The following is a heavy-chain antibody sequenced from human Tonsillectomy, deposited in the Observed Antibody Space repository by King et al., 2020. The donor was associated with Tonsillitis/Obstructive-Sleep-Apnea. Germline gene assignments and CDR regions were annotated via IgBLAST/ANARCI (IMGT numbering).Heavy chain of an antibody. J-gene: IGHJ3*02. CDR3: AREVIVVGGAFYI. Sequence: VQLVESGGGLVQPGGSLRLSCAASGFTVSSNYMSWVRQAPGKGLEWVSVIYSGGSTYYADSVKGRFTISRDNSKNTLYLQMNSLRAEDTAVYYCAREVIVVGGAFYIWGQGTMVTVSS. CDR2: IYSGGST. D-gene: IGHD3-16*02. V-gene: IGHV3-66*01. CDR1: GFTVSSNY.